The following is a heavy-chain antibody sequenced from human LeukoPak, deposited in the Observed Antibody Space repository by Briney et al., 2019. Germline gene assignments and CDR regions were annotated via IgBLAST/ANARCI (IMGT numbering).Heavy chain of an antibody. CDR2: ISSSGSAM. Sequence: GGSLRLSCAASRFTFSSYEMNWVSQAPGKGLEWVSYISSSGSAMYYADSVKGRFTISRDNAQNSLYLQMNSLRAEDTAVYYCARSPFHTRSWPNFDYWGQGTLVTVSS. J-gene: IGHJ4*02. CDR1: RFTFSSYE. V-gene: IGHV3-48*03. D-gene: IGHD6-13*01. CDR3: ARSPFHTRSWPNFDY.